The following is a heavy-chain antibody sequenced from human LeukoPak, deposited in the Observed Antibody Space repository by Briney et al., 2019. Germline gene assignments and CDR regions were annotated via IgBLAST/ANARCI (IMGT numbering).Heavy chain of an antibody. Sequence: GGSLRLSCAASGFTFSSYAMSWVRRAPGKGLEWVSAISGSGGSTYYADSVKGRFTISRDNSKNTLYLQMNSLRAEDTAVYYCAKAAGGYCSGGSCYGDAFDIWGQGTMVTVSS. CDR1: GFTFSSYA. CDR2: ISGSGGST. D-gene: IGHD2-15*01. V-gene: IGHV3-23*01. J-gene: IGHJ3*02. CDR3: AKAAGGYCSGGSCYGDAFDI.